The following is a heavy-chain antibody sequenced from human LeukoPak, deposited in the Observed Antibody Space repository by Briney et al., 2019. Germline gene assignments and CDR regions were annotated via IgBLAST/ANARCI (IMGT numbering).Heavy chain of an antibody. V-gene: IGHV3-48*03. J-gene: IGHJ4*02. Sequence: QTGGSLRLSCAASGFTFSSYAMNWVRQAPGKGLEWVSYIGSFGTTISYADSVKGRFTISRDNAKSSLYLQMSSLRAEDTAVYYCAKVATEAFYFDYWGQGTLVTVSS. CDR3: AKVATEAFYFDY. CDR2: IGSFGTTI. D-gene: IGHD5-12*01. CDR1: GFTFSSYA.